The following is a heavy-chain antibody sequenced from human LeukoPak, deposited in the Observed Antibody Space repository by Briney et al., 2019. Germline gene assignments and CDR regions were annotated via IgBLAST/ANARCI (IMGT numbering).Heavy chain of an antibody. J-gene: IGHJ5*01. D-gene: IGHD3-22*01. V-gene: IGHV3-74*01. CDR1: GFTFSTYW. Sequence: GGSLRLSCAASGFTFSTYWMHWVRQAPGMGLVWVSRIYIDGSSTNYADPVKGRFTISRDNAKNTLYLQMDGLRADDTAVYYCAKDFYYYDTSGFDCWGQGTLVTVSS. CDR2: IYIDGSST. CDR3: AKDFYYYDTSGFDC.